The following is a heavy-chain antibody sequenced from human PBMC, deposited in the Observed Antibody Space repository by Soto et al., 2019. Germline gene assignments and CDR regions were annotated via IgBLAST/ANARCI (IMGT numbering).Heavy chain of an antibody. CDR2: IYYSGST. Sequence: SETLSLTCTVSGGSISSYYWSWIRQPPGKGLEWIGYIYYSGSTNYNPSLKSRVTISVDTSKNQFSLKLSSVTAADTAVYYCAIAYGVVAYFGIDVWGQGTTVTVAS. CDR1: GGSISSYY. D-gene: IGHD2-8*01. V-gene: IGHV4-59*01. CDR3: AIAYGVVAYFGIDV. J-gene: IGHJ6*02.